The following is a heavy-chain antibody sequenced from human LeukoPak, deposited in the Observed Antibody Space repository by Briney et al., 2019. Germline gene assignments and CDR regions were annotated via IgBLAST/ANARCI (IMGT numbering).Heavy chain of an antibody. J-gene: IGHJ3*02. CDR3: ARLGSGKGAFDI. D-gene: IGHD2-15*01. V-gene: IGHV4-59*08. CDR1: GGSISSYY. Sequence: SSETLSLTCTVSGGSISSYYWSWIRQPPGKGLEWIGYIYYSGSTNYNPSLKSRVTISVDTSKNQFSLKLCSVTAADTAVYYCARLGSGKGAFDIWGQGTMVTVSS. CDR2: IYYSGST.